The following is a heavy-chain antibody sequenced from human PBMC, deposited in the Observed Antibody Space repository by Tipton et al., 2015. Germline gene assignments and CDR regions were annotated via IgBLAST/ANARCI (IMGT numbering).Heavy chain of an antibody. V-gene: IGHV4-38-2*01. J-gene: IGHJ4*02. D-gene: IGHD3-9*01. Sequence: TLSLTCDVSGYSISSGYYWGWIRQPPGKELEWIGYIQYSGSTNYNPSLKSRVTMSRDTSKNQFSLKLTSVTAADTAVYYCACQDYDSLTRDYQTVDYWGQGTLVTVSP. CDR1: GYSISSGYY. CDR3: ACQDYDSLTRDYQTVDY. CDR2: IQYSGST.